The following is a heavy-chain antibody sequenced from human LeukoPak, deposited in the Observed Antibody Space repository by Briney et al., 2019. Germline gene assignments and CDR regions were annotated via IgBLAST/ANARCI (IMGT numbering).Heavy chain of an antibody. V-gene: IGHV4-30-4*01. CDR2: IYYSGST. CDR3: AREAGIDYGDYVEAFDI. CDR1: GGSISSSSYY. Sequence: SETLSLTCTVSGGSISSSSYYWSWIRQPPGKGLEWIGYIYYSGSTYYNPSLKSRVTISVDTSKNQFSLKLSSVTAADTAVYYCAREAGIDYGDYVEAFDIWGQGTMVTVSS. J-gene: IGHJ3*02. D-gene: IGHD4-17*01.